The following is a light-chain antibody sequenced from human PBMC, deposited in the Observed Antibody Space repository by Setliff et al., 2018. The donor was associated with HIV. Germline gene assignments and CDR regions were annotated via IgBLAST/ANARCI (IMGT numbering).Light chain of an antibody. J-gene: IGLJ2*01. CDR2: RNN. Sequence: QSALTQPPSVSATPGQTVTMSCSGSSSNIGNNYVYWYQQPPGMAPKLLIYRNNQRPSDVPERFSGSKSGTSASLAISGVRSEDEADYYCAAWDDLSSPDVQFGGGTKVTVL. V-gene: IGLV1-47*01. CDR1: SSNIGNNY. CDR3: AAWDDLSSPDVQ.